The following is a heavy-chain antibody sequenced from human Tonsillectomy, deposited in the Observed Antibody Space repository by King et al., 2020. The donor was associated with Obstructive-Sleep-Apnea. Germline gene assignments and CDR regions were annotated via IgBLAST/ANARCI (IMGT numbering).Heavy chain of an antibody. D-gene: IGHD6-19*01. CDR3: ARAGDSIAVAADVGGMDV. V-gene: IGHV3-66*01. J-gene: IGHJ6*02. CDR2: IYSGGST. Sequence: EQLVQSGGGLVQPGGSLRLSCAVSGFTVSSNYMTWVRQAPGKGLEWVSVIYSGGSTFYGDSVKGRFSISRDNSKNTVYLHMNSLRAEDTAVYYCARAGDSIAVAADVGGMDVWGQGTTVTVSS. CDR1: GFTVSSNY.